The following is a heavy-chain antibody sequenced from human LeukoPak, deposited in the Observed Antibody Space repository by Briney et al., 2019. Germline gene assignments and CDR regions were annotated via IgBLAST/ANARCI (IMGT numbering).Heavy chain of an antibody. CDR3: AKGGYCSGGSCPSYFDY. CDR2: ISGSGGST. D-gene: IGHD2-15*01. Sequence: GGSLRLSCAASGFTFSSYGMSWVRQAPGKGLEWVSAISGSGGSTYYADSVKGRFTISRDNSKNTLYLQMNSLRAEDTAVYYCAKGGYCSGGSCPSYFDYWGQGTLVTVSS. V-gene: IGHV3-23*01. CDR1: GFTFSSYG. J-gene: IGHJ4*02.